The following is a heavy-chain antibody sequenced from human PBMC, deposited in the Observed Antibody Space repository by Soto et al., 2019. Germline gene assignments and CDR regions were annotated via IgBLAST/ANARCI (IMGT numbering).Heavy chain of an antibody. CDR2: IYYSGST. J-gene: IGHJ4*02. CDR3: ARGGGAGSGSYYRIDY. D-gene: IGHD3-10*01. V-gene: IGHV4-59*01. CDR1: GGSISSYY. Sequence: PSETLSLTGTVSGGSISSYYCSWIRQPPGKVLERIGYIYYSGSTHYNPCRKSLVTISVDTAKNQFSLKRSSVTAADTAVHYCARGGGAGSGSYYRIDYGGPGTLVTAST.